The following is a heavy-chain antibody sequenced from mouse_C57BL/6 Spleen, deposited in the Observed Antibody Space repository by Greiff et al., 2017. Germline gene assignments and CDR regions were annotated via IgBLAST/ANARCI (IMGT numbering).Heavy chain of an antibody. D-gene: IGHD2-5*01. CDR1: GFTFSSYA. CDR3: TRVDSKGFAY. V-gene: IGHV5-9-1*02. J-gene: IGHJ3*01. Sequence: VQLKESGEGLVKPGGSLKLSCAASGFTFSSYAMSWVRQTPEKRLEWVAYISSGGDYIYYADTVKGRFTISRDNARNTLYLQMSSLKSEDTAMYYCTRVDSKGFAYWGQGTLVTVSA. CDR2: ISSGGDYI.